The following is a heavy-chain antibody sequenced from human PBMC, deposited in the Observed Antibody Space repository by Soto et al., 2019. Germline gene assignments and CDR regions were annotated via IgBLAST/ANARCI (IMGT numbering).Heavy chain of an antibody. CDR2: IYHSGST. Sequence: SETLSLTCAVSGYSISSGYYWGWIRQPPGKGLEWIGSIYHSGSTYYNPSLKSRVTISADTSKNQFSLKLSSVTAADTAVYYCARYDQHFDYWGQGTLVTVSS. CDR1: GYSISSGYY. V-gene: IGHV4-38-2*01. J-gene: IGHJ4*02. CDR3: ARYDQHFDY. D-gene: IGHD3-22*01.